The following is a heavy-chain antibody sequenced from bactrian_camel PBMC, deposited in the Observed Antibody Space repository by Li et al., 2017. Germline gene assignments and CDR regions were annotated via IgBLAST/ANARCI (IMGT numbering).Heavy chain of an antibody. V-gene: IGHV3S6*01. J-gene: IGHJ4*01. CDR1: GTPSPGYC. CDR3: AAGAWTYELTVSAYPY. D-gene: IGHD1*01. Sequence: HVQLVESGGGSVQPGGSLRLSCAISGTPSPGYCVGWFRQAPGQGREGIAGFHSQGRTRYSDSVKGRFAISSDSSKNTMYLQMDSLKPEDTAIYYCAAGAWTYELTVSAYPYWGQGTQVTVS. CDR2: FHSQGRTR.